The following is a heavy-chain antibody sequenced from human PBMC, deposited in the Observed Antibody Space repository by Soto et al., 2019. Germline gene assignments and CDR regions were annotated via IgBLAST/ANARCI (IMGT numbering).Heavy chain of an antibody. J-gene: IGHJ6*02. CDR2: IYPGDSDT. CDR3: ARLGSSSRDYYGMDV. CDR1: GYSFTSYW. Sequence: LGESLKISCKGSGYSFTSYWIGWVRQMPGKGLEWMGIIYPGDSDTRYSPSFQGQVTISADKSISTAYLQWSSLKASDTAMYYCARLGSSSRDYYGMDVWGQGTTVTVSS. V-gene: IGHV5-51*01. D-gene: IGHD6-13*01.